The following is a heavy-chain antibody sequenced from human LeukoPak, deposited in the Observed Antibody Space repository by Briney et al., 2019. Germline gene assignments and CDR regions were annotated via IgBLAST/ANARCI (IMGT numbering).Heavy chain of an antibody. CDR3: ARESNWGSGGYYFDS. CDR1: GGSISSYC. J-gene: IGHJ4*02. D-gene: IGHD7-27*01. V-gene: IGHV4-59*01. Sequence: SSETLSLTCTVSGGSISSYCWTWIRQPPGKGLEWIGYIYYSGSTNYNPSLKSRVTISVDTSKNQFSLNLTSVTAADTAVYYCARESNWGSGGYYFDSWGQGTLVTVSS. CDR2: IYYSGST.